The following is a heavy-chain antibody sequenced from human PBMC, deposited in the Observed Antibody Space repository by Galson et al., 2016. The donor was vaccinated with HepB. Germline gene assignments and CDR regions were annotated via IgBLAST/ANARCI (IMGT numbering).Heavy chain of an antibody. CDR1: GFTFSSYS. D-gene: IGHD1-7*01. CDR2: ISSSSSYI. Sequence: SLRLSCAASGFTFSSYSMNWVRQAPGKGLEWVSSISSSSSYIYYADSVKGRFTISRDNAKNSLYLQMNSLRAEETAVYYCARASGYNWNYLMIFNYFDYWGQGTPVTVSS. V-gene: IGHV3-21*01. CDR3: ARASGYNWNYLMIFNYFDY. J-gene: IGHJ4*02.